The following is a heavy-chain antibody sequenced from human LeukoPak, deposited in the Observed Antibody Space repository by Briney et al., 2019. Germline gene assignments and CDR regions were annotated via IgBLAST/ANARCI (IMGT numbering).Heavy chain of an antibody. CDR2: IYYTGAT. V-gene: IGHV4-59*01. CDR1: GGSISGYF. J-gene: IGHJ4*02. CDR3: AREGGIWFGEFPYFDY. Sequence: SETLSLTCTVSGGSISGYFWSCIRQPPGQGLEFIGYIYYTGATLYNPSLKSRVTMSVDTSKNQFSLKLSSVTAADTAVYYCAREGGIWFGEFPYFDYWGQGTRVTVSS. D-gene: IGHD3-10*01.